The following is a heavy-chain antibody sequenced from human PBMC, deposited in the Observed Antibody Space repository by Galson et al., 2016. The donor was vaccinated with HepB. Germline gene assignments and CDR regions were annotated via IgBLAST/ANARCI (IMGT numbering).Heavy chain of an antibody. CDR3: ARAGYYDSSGYSDFFAY. D-gene: IGHD3-22*01. Sequence: SLRLSCAASGFTFSDSFMGWIRQAPGEGLEWISYISPSSSYTNYADSVKGRFTISRDNAKNSLSLQMNTLRAEDTAVYYCARAGYYDSSGYSDFFAYWGQGTLVTVSS. CDR1: GFTFSDSF. J-gene: IGHJ4*02. V-gene: IGHV3-11*06. CDR2: ISPSSSYT.